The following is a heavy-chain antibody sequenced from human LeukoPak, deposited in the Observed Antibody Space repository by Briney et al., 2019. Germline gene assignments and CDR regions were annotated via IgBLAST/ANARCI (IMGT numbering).Heavy chain of an antibody. CDR1: GFTFSSYG. CDR3: ARGDSSGPDHYYYRHV. V-gene: IGHV3-30*02. Sequence: GGSLRLSCAASGFTFSSYGMHWVRQAPGKGLEWVSFIRYDGSNKYYADSVKGRFTISRDSSKNTLYLQMNSLRAEDTAVYYCARGDSSGPDHYYYRHVWGKGTTVTISS. J-gene: IGHJ6*03. CDR2: IRYDGSNK. D-gene: IGHD6-19*01.